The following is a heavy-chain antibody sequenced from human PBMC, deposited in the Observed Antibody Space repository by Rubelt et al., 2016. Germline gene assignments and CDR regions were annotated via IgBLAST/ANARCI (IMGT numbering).Heavy chain of an antibody. D-gene: IGHD1/OR15-1a*01. V-gene: IGHV4-59*02. Sequence: QVHLQESGPGLVKPSATLSPICTVSGGSVGGYYWNWIWQPPGKGLAWIGYIYLSGSTKYTPSLTSRVTISIARPGKQVSLELRSVTAADTAVYYWAHEQTDGGFDSWGQGTLVTVSS. CDR1: GGSVGGYY. J-gene: IGHJ4*02. CDR2: IYLSGST. CDR3: AHEQTDGGFDS.